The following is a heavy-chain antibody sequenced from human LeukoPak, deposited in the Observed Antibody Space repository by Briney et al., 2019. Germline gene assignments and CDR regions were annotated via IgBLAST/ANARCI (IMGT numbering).Heavy chain of an antibody. V-gene: IGHV3-30*18. CDR1: GFTFSSYG. CDR2: ISYDGSNK. J-gene: IGHJ6*04. D-gene: IGHD6-13*01. Sequence: GGPLRLSCAASGFTFSSYGMHWVRQAPGKGLEWVAVISYDGSNKYYADSVKGRFTISRDNSKNTLYLQMNSLRAEDTAVYYCAKAGYSSSWYYYYYGMDVWGKGTTVTVSS. CDR3: AKAGYSSSWYYYYYGMDV.